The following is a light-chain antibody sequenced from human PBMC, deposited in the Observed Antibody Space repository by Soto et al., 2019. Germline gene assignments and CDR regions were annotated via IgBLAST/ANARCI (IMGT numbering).Light chain of an antibody. J-gene: IGKJ4*01. CDR3: QQLNSYPLT. V-gene: IGKV1-9*01. CDR2: AAS. CDR1: QGISSY. Sequence: IQLTQSPSSLSASVGDRVTITCRASQGISSYLAWYQQKPGKAPKLLIYAASTLQSEVPSRFSGSGSGTDFTLTISSLQPEDFATYYCQQLNSYPLTFGGGTKVEI.